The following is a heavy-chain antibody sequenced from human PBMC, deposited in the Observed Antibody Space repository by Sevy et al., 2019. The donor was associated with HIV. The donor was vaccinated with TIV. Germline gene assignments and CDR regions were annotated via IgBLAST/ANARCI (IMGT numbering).Heavy chain of an antibody. CDR3: AVGEGFFLY. J-gene: IGHJ4*02. CDR1: RFAFSSYA. D-gene: IGHD1-26*01. Sequence: GGSLRLSCAASRFAFSSYAVHWVRRAPDKGLEWVAYNSHDGTNTDYAASVKGRFTISRDNSRNTLHLDISSLRVEDTAVYYCAVGEGFFLYWGQGTLVTVSS. V-gene: IGHV3-30*14. CDR2: NSHDGTNT.